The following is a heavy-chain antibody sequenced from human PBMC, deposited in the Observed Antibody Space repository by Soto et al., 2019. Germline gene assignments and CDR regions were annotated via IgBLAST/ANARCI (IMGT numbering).Heavy chain of an antibody. V-gene: IGHV4-59*01. CDR2: IYYSGST. CDR1: GGSISRCY. CDR3: ASVWGGAFDF. D-gene: IGHD3-16*01. Sequence: SETLSLTCTVAGGSISRCYWSWIRQPPGKGLEWIGYIYYSGSTNYNPSLKSRVTISVDTSKNQFSLKLSSVTAADTAVYYCASVWGGAFDFWGQGTMVTVPS. J-gene: IGHJ3*01.